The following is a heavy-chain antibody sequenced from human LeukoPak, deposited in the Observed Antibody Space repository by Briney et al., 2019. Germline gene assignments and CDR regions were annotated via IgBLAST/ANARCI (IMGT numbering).Heavy chain of an antibody. CDR1: GFTVSNYA. J-gene: IGHJ4*02. Sequence: GGSLRLSRAASGFTVSNYAMSWVRQAPGKGLEWVSAISGGGDITFYADSVKGRFTISRDTSKNTLHLQMNSLRAEDTALYYCAKKSDRSWSDYFDSWGQGTLVTVSS. V-gene: IGHV3-23*01. CDR3: AKKSDRSWSDYFDS. CDR2: ISGGGDIT. D-gene: IGHD6-13*01.